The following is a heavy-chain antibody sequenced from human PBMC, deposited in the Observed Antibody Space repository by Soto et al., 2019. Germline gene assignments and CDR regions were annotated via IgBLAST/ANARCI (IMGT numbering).Heavy chain of an antibody. J-gene: IGHJ4*02. Sequence: EVQLLESGGGLVQPGGSLRLSCAASGFTFVNYAMNRVRQAPGKGLEWVATLSGSGTSTYYADSVKGRFTISRDNSRNTLYLQMNSLRAEDTAVYYCAKGTSNGGWFNPFDYWGQGTLVTVSS. CDR1: GFTFVNYA. CDR3: AKGTSNGGWFNPFDY. V-gene: IGHV3-23*01. CDR2: LSGSGTST. D-gene: IGHD6-19*01.